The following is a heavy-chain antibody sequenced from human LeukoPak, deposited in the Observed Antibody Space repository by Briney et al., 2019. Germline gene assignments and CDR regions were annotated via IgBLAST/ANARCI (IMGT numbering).Heavy chain of an antibody. CDR3: ARGHGDYEAWYFDL. CDR2: IYHSGST. V-gene: IGHV4-4*02. D-gene: IGHD4-17*01. CDR1: GGSIISSNW. J-gene: IGHJ2*01. Sequence: PSGTLSLTCAVSGGSIISSNWWNWVRQPPGKGLEWIGEIYHSGSTNYNPSLKSRVTISVDKSKNQFSLKLSSVTAADTAVYYCARGHGDYEAWYFDLWGRGTLVTVSS.